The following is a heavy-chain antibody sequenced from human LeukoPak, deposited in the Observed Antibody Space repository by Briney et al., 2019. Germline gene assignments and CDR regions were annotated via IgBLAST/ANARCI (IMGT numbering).Heavy chain of an antibody. D-gene: IGHD3-22*01. V-gene: IGHV1-2*02. CDR3: ARDLNGSGYLLNFDY. J-gene: IGHJ4*02. Sequence: GASVKVSCKASGYTFTGYYMHWVRQAPGQGLEWMGWINPNSGGTNYAQKFQGRVTMTRDTSISTAYMELSRLRSDDTAVYYCARDLNGSGYLLNFDYWGQGTLVTVSS. CDR1: GYTFTGYY. CDR2: INPNSGGT.